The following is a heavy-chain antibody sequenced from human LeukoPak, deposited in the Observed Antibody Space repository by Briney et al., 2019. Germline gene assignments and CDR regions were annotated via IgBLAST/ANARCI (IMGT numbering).Heavy chain of an antibody. V-gene: IGHV1-18*01. CDR1: GYTFTSYG. D-gene: IGHD3-9*01. Sequence: GASVKVSRKASGYTFTSYGISWVRQAPGQGLEWMGWISAYNGNTNYAQKLQGRVTMTTDTSTSTAYMELRSLRSDDTAVYYCARSYYDILTFGYYGMDVWGQGTTVTVSS. J-gene: IGHJ6*02. CDR2: ISAYNGNT. CDR3: ARSYYDILTFGYYGMDV.